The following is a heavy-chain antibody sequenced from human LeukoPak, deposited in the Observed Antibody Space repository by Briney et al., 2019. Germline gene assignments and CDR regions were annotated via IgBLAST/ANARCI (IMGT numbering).Heavy chain of an antibody. CDR3: AKGQMWLVS. CDR2: IHYSGST. V-gene: IGHV4-59*01. J-gene: IGHJ4*02. D-gene: IGHD2-21*01. Sequence: SETLSSTCTVSGGSISGSYWSWSRQPPGKGLEWIGYIHYSGSTNYNPSLKSRVTISVDTSKNQFSLKLSSVTAADTAVYYCAKGQMWLVSWGQGTLVTVSS. CDR1: GGSISGSY.